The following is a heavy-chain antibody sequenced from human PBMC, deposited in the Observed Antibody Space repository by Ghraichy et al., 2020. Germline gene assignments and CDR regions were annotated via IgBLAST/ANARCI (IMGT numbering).Heavy chain of an antibody. CDR1: GGSVSSGSYY. V-gene: IGHV4-61*01. Sequence: SQTLSLTCTVSGGSVSSGSYYWSWIRQPPGKGLEWIGYIYYSGSTNYNPSLKSRVTISVDTSKNQFSLKLSSVTAADTAVYYCARDLSETVGATYYYYGMDVWGQGTTVTVSS. D-gene: IGHD1-26*01. CDR2: IYYSGST. CDR3: ARDLSETVGATYYYYGMDV. J-gene: IGHJ6*02.